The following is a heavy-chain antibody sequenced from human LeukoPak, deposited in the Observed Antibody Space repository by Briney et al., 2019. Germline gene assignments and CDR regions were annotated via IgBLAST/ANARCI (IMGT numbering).Heavy chain of an antibody. CDR3: ARRRIAAAGGDAFDI. D-gene: IGHD6-13*01. CDR1: AGSISSYY. CDR2: IYYSGST. V-gene: IGHV4-59*01. J-gene: IGHJ3*02. Sequence: SETLSLTCTLSAGSISSYYWSWIRQPPGKGLEWIGYIYYSGSTNYNPSLKSRVTISVDTSKNQLSLKLSSVTAADTAVYYCARRRIAAAGGDAFDIWGQGTMVTVSS.